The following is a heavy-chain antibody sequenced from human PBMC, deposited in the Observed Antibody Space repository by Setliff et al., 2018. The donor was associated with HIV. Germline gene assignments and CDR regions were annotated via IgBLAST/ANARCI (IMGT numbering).Heavy chain of an antibody. Sequence: NPSETLSLTCTVSGGSISSYYWSWIRQPPGKGLEWIGHIYIGSTNYNPSLKSRVTISADTSKNQFSLKLSSVTAADTAVYYCARTYSSSWYSSHLWVDYWGQGTLVTVSS. D-gene: IGHD6-13*01. V-gene: IGHV4-4*08. CDR1: GGSISSYY. CDR2: IYIGST. J-gene: IGHJ4*02. CDR3: ARTYSSSWYSSHLWVDY.